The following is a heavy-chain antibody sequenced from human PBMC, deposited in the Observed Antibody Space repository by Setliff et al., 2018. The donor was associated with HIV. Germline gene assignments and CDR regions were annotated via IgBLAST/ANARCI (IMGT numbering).Heavy chain of an antibody. V-gene: IGHV3-11*03. CDR1: GFTFSDYY. Sequence: PGGSLRLSCAASGFTFSDYYMTWIRQAPGKGLEWISHISGSSSYIEYTDSVRGRFTISRDNAKNSLYLQMNSLRAEDTAVYYCASQGVVVTTRGHHYYGLNVWGQGTLVTVSS. D-gene: IGHD2-15*01. CDR2: ISGSSSYI. CDR3: ASQGVVVTTRGHHYYGLNV. J-gene: IGHJ6*02.